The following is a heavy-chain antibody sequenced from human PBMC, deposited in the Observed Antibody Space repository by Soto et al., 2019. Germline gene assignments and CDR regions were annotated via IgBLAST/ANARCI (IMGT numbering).Heavy chain of an antibody. J-gene: IGHJ4*02. CDR2: ISWDGGST. CDR1: GFTFDDYT. D-gene: IGHD5-18*01. Sequence: VQLVESGGVVVQPGGSLRLSCAASGFTFDDYTMHWVRQAPGEGLEWVSLISWDGGSTYYADSVKGRFTISRDNSKNSLYLQMNSLRTEDTALYYCAKDIRDTAMAFDYWGQGTLVTVSS. V-gene: IGHV3-43*01. CDR3: AKDIRDTAMAFDY.